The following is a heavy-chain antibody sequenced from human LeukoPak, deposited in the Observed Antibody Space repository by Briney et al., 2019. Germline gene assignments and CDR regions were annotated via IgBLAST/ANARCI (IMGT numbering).Heavy chain of an antibody. D-gene: IGHD1-26*01. CDR2: IYSGGST. CDR1: GFTVSSNY. CDR3: AREGGGSYTQVGYFDC. J-gene: IGHJ4*02. V-gene: IGHV3-66*01. Sequence: PGGSLRLSCAASGFTVSSNYMSWVRQAPGKGLEWVSVIYSGGSTYYADSVKGRFTISRDNSKNTLYLQMNSLRAEDTAVYYCAREGGGSYTQVGYFDCWGQGTLVTVSS.